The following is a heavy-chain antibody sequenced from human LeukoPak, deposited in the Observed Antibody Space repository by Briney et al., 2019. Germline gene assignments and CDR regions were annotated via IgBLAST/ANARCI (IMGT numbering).Heavy chain of an antibody. CDR3: ARLDYYYYMDV. Sequence: GGSLRLSCAASGFTFSDYYMSWIRQAPGKGLEWVSYISSSGSTIYYADSVKGRFTISRNNAKNSLYLQMNSLRAEDTAVYYCARLDYYYYMDVWGKGTTVTVSS. CDR1: GFTFSDYY. V-gene: IGHV3-11*01. CDR2: ISSSGSTI. J-gene: IGHJ6*03.